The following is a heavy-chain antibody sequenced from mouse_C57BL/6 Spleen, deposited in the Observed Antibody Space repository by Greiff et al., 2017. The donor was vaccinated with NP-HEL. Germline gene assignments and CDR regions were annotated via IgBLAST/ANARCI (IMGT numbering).Heavy chain of an antibody. J-gene: IGHJ2*01. V-gene: IGHV5-6*02. D-gene: IGHD1-1*01. CDR1: GFTFSSYG. CDR2: ISSGGSYT. Sequence: DVMLVESGGDLVKPGGSLKLSCAASGFTFSSYGMSWVRQTPDKRLEWVATISSGGSYTYYPDSVKGRFTISRDNAKNTLYLQMSSLKSEDTAMYYCARQAFITTVVTGYFDYWGQGTTLTVSS. CDR3: ARQAFITTVVTGYFDY.